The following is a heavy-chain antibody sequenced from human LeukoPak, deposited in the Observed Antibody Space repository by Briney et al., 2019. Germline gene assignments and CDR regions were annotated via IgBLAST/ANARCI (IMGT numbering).Heavy chain of an antibody. CDR2: ISWNSGSI. CDR1: GFTFDDYA. CDR3: AKTVGPRIWFGELNFDY. Sequence: GRSLRLSCAASGFTFDDYAMHWVRQAPGKGLEWVSGISWNSGSIGYADSVKGRFTISRDNAKNSLYLQMNSLRAEDTALYYCAKTVGPRIWFGELNFDYWGQGTLVTVSS. J-gene: IGHJ4*02. V-gene: IGHV3-9*01. D-gene: IGHD3-10*01.